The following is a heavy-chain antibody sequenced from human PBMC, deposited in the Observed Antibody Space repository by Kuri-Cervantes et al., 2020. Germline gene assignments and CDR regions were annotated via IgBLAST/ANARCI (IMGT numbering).Heavy chain of an antibody. Sequence: ASVKVSCKVSGYTLTELSMQCVRQAPGKGLEWMGWISAYSGNTNYAQKLQGRVTMTTDTSTSTAYMKLRSLRSDDTAVYYCARLITIFGGGAFDIWGQGTMVTVSS. V-gene: IGHV1-18*01. D-gene: IGHD3-3*01. CDR2: ISAYSGNT. J-gene: IGHJ3*02. CDR3: ARLITIFGGGAFDI. CDR1: GYTLTELS.